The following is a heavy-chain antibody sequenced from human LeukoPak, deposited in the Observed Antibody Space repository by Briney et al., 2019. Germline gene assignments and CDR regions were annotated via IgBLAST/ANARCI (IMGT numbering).Heavy chain of an antibody. CDR2: IYHSGST. J-gene: IGHJ6*03. D-gene: IGHD4-23*01. CDR3: ATPGGKGHYYYMDI. CDR1: GYSISRGYY. V-gene: IGHV4-38-2*02. Sequence: SETLSLTCTVSGYSISRGYYWGWIRQPSGKGLEWIGSIYHSGSTYYDPSLKSRVTISVDTSKNQFSLKLSSVTAADTAVYYCATPGGKGHYYYMDIWGKGTTVTVSS.